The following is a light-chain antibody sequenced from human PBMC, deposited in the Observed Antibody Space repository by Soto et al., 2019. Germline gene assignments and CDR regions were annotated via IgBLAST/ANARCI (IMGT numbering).Light chain of an antibody. Sequence: DIQMTQSPSTLSASVGDKVTITCRASQSISSWLAWYQQKPGKAPKLLIYKASTLESGVPSRFGGSGSGTEFTLTISGVQPEDFATYYCQQYNSYSWTFGQGTKVDIK. V-gene: IGKV1-5*03. CDR2: KAS. J-gene: IGKJ1*01. CDR1: QSISSW. CDR3: QQYNSYSWT.